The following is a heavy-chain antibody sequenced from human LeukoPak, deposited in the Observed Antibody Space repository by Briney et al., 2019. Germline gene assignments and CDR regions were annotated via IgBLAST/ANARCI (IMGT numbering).Heavy chain of an antibody. Sequence: AAVKVACKASGYTFTSYGISWVRQAPGRGLEWMGWISAYNGNANYAQKLQGRVTMTTDTSTSTAYMELRSLRSDDTAVYYCARWGGIAAAGSFDYWGQGTLVTVSS. D-gene: IGHD6-13*01. V-gene: IGHV1-18*01. CDR3: ARWGGIAAAGSFDY. J-gene: IGHJ4*02. CDR1: GYTFTSYG. CDR2: ISAYNGNA.